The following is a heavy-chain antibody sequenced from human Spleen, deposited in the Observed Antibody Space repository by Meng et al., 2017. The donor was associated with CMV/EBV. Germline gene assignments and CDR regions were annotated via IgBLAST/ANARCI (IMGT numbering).Heavy chain of an antibody. Sequence: GESLKISCAASGFTFSSYSMNWVRQAPGKGLEWVSSISSSSSYIYYADSVKGRFTISRDNAKNSLYLQMNSLRAEDTAVYYCAGLASYYYYGMDVWGQGTTVTVSS. V-gene: IGHV3-21*01. CDR1: GFTFSSYS. CDR2: ISSSSSYI. D-gene: IGHD5-12*01. CDR3: AGLASYYYYGMDV. J-gene: IGHJ6*02.